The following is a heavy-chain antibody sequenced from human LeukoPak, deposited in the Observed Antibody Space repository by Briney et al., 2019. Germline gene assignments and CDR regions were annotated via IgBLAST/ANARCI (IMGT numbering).Heavy chain of an antibody. V-gene: IGHV3-23*01. J-gene: IGHJ4*02. Sequence: AGGSLRLSCAASGFTFSSYEMNWVRQAPGKGLEWVSGISGSGTNTYYADSVKGRFTISRDNSKNTLYMQMNSLRAEDTAVYYCAKGDKPVIAMVKFDYWGQGTLVTVSS. CDR1: GFTFSSYE. D-gene: IGHD5-18*01. CDR3: AKGDKPVIAMVKFDY. CDR2: ISGSGTNT.